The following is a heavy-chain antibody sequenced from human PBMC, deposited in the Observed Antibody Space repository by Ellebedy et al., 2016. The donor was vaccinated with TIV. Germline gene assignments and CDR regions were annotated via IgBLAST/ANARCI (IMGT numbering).Heavy chain of an antibody. Sequence: GGSLRLSXAASGFTVSSNYMSWVRQAPGKGLEWVSVIYSGGSTYYADSVKGRFTISRDNSKNTLYLQMNSLRAEDTAVYYCASHSSGSYCSGGSCYGAYYYYYGMDVWGQGTTVTVSS. D-gene: IGHD2-15*01. V-gene: IGHV3-66*04. CDR2: IYSGGST. CDR1: GFTVSSNY. J-gene: IGHJ6*02. CDR3: ASHSSGSYCSGGSCYGAYYYYYGMDV.